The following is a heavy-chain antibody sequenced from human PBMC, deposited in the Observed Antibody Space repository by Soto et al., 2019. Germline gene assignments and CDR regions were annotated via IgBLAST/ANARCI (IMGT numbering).Heavy chain of an antibody. D-gene: IGHD2-15*01. J-gene: IGHJ6*02. Sequence: PSETLSLTCTVSGGSISSSSYYWGWIRQPPGKGLEWIGSIYYSGSTYYNPSLKSRVTISVDTSKNQFSLKLSSVTAADTAVYYCARRGLLRFWYYGMDVWGQGTTVTVS. V-gene: IGHV4-39*01. CDR1: GGSISSSSYY. CDR2: IYYSGST. CDR3: ARRGLLRFWYYGMDV.